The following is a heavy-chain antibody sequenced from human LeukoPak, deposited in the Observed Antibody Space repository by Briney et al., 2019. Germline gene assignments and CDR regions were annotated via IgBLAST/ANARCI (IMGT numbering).Heavy chain of an antibody. J-gene: IGHJ6*03. Sequence: PGGSLRLSCAASGFTFSSYWMHWVRQAPGKGLVWVSRINSDGSSTSYADSVEGRFTISRDNAKNTLYLQMNSLRAEDTAVYYCARESLGYYDSSGYYYSGYYYYYYMDVWGKGTTVTVSS. V-gene: IGHV3-74*01. CDR2: INSDGSST. CDR1: GFTFSSYW. CDR3: ARESLGYYDSSGYYYSGYYYYYYMDV. D-gene: IGHD3-22*01.